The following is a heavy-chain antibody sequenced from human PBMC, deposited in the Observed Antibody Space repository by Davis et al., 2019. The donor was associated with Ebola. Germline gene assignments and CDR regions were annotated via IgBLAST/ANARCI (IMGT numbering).Heavy chain of an antibody. Sequence: ASMKVSCKASGYTFTSYYMHWVRQAPGQGLEWMGIINPSGGSTSYAQKFQGRVTITADKSTSTAYMELSSLRSEDTAVYYCARVGAYYYGSGTQRTINYYYGMDVWGQGTTVTVSS. CDR1: GYTFTSYY. CDR3: ARVGAYYYGSGTQRTINYYYGMDV. V-gene: IGHV1-46*01. CDR2: INPSGGST. J-gene: IGHJ6*02. D-gene: IGHD3-10*01.